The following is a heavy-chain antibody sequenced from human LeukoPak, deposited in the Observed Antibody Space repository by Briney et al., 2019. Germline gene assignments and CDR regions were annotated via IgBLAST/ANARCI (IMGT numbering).Heavy chain of an antibody. D-gene: IGHD3-22*01. Sequence: GGSLRLSCAASGYTFSSYWMHWVRQAPGKGPVWVSRVDVHGQGTAYADSVKGRFTISRDNAKNTLSLQMNSLSAEDTAVYYCARSNYDSTTFYYHLDLWGQGTLVTVSS. J-gene: IGHJ5*02. V-gene: IGHV3-74*01. CDR3: ARSNYDSTTFYYHLDL. CDR2: VDVHGQGT. CDR1: GYTFSSYW.